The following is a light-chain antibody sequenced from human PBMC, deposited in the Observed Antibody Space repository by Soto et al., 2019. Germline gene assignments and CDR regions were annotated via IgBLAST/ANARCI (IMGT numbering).Light chain of an antibody. V-gene: IGKV1-39*01. CDR1: QSISSY. CDR3: QQSYSAPFT. J-gene: IGKJ3*01. CDR2: AAS. Sequence: DIQMTQSPSSLSASVGDSVTITCRASQSISSYLNWYQQKPGKAPNFLIYAASSLQSGVPSRFSGSGSVTDFTLTISSLQPEDFATYYCQQSYSAPFTFGPGTRVDMK.